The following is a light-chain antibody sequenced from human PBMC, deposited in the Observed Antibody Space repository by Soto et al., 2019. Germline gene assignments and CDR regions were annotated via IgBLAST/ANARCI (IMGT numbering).Light chain of an antibody. V-gene: IGKV3-20*01. J-gene: IGKJ2*01. CDR1: QSVSRNF. CDR2: GAS. CDR3: QQYGSAPDT. Sequence: EIVLTQSPGTLSLSPGERATLSCRASQSVSRNFLAWYQQKPGQAPKLLISGASSRATGIPDRFSGSGSGTDFTLTISRLEPEDFALYSCQQYGSAPDTFGQGTKLEIK.